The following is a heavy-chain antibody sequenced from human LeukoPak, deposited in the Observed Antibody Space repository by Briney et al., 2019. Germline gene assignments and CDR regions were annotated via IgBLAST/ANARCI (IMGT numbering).Heavy chain of an antibody. V-gene: IGHV4-4*07. CDR2: IYYSGST. CDR1: GGSISSYY. J-gene: IGHJ4*02. CDR3: ARVAGNTDPNYFDY. D-gene: IGHD6-19*01. Sequence: SETLSLTCTVSGGSISSYYWSWIRQPAGKGLEWIGSIYYSGSTYYNPSLKSRVTISVDTSKNQFSLKLSSVIAADTAVYYCARVAGNTDPNYFDYWGQGTLVTVSS.